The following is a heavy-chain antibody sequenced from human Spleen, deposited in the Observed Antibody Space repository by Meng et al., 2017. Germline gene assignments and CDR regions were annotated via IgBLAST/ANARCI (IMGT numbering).Heavy chain of an antibody. Sequence: VQLQQWGAGLLKPSETLSLTCVVSGGSFSDYYGSWIRQPPGKGLEWIGEINHSGSTNYNPSLESRATISVDTSQNNLSLKLSSVTAADSAVYCCARGPTTMAHDFDYWGQGTLVTVSS. CDR2: INHSGST. CDR3: ARGPTTMAHDFDY. J-gene: IGHJ4*02. V-gene: IGHV4-34*01. CDR1: GGSFSDYY. D-gene: IGHD4-11*01.